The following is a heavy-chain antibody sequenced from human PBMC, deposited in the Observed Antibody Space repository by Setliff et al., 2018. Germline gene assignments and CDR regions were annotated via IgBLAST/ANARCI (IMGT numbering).Heavy chain of an antibody. D-gene: IGHD6-19*01. V-gene: IGHV3-7*03. CDR2: INQDGSVK. J-gene: IGHJ4*02. CDR3: VRDGQWLVPHY. CDR1: GFTFSTYR. Sequence: GGSLRLSCAASGFTFSTYRMSWVRQAPGKGLEWVANINQDGSVKYYVDSVKGRFTISRDNAKNSVYLQMNSLRAEDTAVYYCVRDGQWLVPHYWGQGTLVTVSS.